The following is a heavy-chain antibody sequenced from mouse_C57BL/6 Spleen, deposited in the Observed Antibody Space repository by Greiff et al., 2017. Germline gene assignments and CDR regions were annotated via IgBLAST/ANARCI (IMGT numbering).Heavy chain of an antibody. CDR3: ARSPISYAMDY. CDR1: GYAFSSSW. CDR2: IYPGDGDT. J-gene: IGHJ4*01. V-gene: IGHV1-82*01. Sequence: VQGVESGPELVKPGASVKISCKASGYAFSSSWMNWVKQRPGKGLEWIGRIYPGDGDTNYNGKFKGKATLTADKSSSTAYMQLSSLTSEDSAVYFCARSPISYAMDYWGQGTSVTVSS.